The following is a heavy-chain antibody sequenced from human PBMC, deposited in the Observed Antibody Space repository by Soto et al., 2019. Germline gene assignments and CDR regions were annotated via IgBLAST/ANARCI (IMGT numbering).Heavy chain of an antibody. J-gene: IGHJ5*02. D-gene: IGHD1-26*01. CDR1: GYSFSSFW. CDR3: ARHGAGSWFDP. Sequence: EGQLEQSGAEVKKPGESLTISCKGSGYSFSSFWITWVRQVPGKGLEWMGRIEPTDSYTNYSPSFQGHVTISVDKSINTVYLHWRSLKASDTAMYYCARHGAGSWFDPWGQGTLV. CDR2: IEPTDSYT. V-gene: IGHV5-10-1*03.